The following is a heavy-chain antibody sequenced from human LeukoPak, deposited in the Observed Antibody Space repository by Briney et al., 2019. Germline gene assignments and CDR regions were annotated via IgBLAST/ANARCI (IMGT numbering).Heavy chain of an antibody. CDR2: IYYSGST. V-gene: IGHV4-31*03. Sequence: SQTLSLTCTVSGGSISSGGYYWSWIRQHPGKGLEWIGYIYYSGSTYYNPSLKSRVTISVDTSKNQFSLKLSSVTAADTAVYYCARGGGEAMVNGYYYYGMDVWGQGTTVTVSS. CDR1: GGSISSGGYY. J-gene: IGHJ6*02. CDR3: ARGGGEAMVNGYYYYGMDV. D-gene: IGHD5-18*01.